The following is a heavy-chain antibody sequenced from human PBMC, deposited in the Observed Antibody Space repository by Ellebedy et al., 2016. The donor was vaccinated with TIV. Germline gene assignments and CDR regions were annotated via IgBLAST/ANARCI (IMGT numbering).Heavy chain of an antibody. CDR1: GFTLSSYA. CDR2: ISGPTGST. Sequence: PGGSLRLSCEASGFTLSSYAMNWVRQAPGKRLEWVSGISGPTGSTYYADSVKGRFTISRDTSNNRLYLQMRSLRADDTAVYYCVKDRHSLVSAGGFFDSWGQGTLVTVSA. D-gene: IGHD3-16*01. CDR3: VKDRHSLVSAGGFFDS. V-gene: IGHV3-23*01. J-gene: IGHJ4*02.